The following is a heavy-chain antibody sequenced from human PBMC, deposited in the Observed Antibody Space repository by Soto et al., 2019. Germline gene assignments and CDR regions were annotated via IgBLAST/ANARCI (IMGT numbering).Heavy chain of an antibody. CDR1: GGTFSSYA. J-gene: IGHJ2*01. Sequence: QVQLVQSGAEVKKPGSSVKVSCKASGGTFSSYAISWVRQAPGQGLEWMGGIIPIFGTTNYAQKFQGRVTMTADDSTSTAYIELSSLRSEDTAVYYCARVVTVVKSFHYWYFDLWGRGTLVTVSS. CDR3: ARVVTVVKSFHYWYFDL. D-gene: IGHD2-15*01. CDR2: IIPIFGTT. V-gene: IGHV1-69*12.